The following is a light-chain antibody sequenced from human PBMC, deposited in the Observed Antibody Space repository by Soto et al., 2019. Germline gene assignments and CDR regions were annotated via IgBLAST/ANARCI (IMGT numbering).Light chain of an antibody. J-gene: IGLJ1*01. CDR2: EVS. CDR3: HSYTSSSTYV. V-gene: IGLV2-14*01. CDR1: SSDVGGYKY. Sequence: QSALTQPASVSGSPGQSITISCTGTSSDVGGYKYVSWYQQHPGKAPKLMLYEVSNRPSGISNRFSGSKSGNTASLTISGLQADDEADYYCHSYTSSSTYVFGTGTKLTVL.